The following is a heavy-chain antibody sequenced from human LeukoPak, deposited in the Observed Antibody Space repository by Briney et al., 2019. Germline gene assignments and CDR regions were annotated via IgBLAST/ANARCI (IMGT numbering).Heavy chain of an antibody. CDR3: ASYNWNFLNDY. J-gene: IGHJ4*02. CDR1: GFTFSSYW. V-gene: IGHV3-74*01. CDR2: INSDGRST. Sequence: PGGSLRLSCAASGFTFSSYWMYWVRHDPGKGLVWVSGINSDGRSTRYADSVKGRFTISRDNAKNTLYLQMNSLRAEDTAVYYCASYNWNFLNDYWGRGTLVTVSS. D-gene: IGHD1-7*01.